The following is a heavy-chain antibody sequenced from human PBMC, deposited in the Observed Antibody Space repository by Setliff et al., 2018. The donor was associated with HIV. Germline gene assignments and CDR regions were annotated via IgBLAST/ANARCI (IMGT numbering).Heavy chain of an antibody. CDR1: GFTFSNYA. J-gene: IGHJ4*02. Sequence: LRLSCAASGFTFSNYAMHWVRQAPGKGLEWVAVIPYDGSHEYYADSVKGRFTISRDNSKNTVYLQMNSLRAEDTAVYYCARRAYCSSTTCFDNWGQGTLVTVSS. V-gene: IGHV3-30*14. CDR3: ARRAYCSSTTCFDN. CDR2: IPYDGSHE. D-gene: IGHD2-2*01.